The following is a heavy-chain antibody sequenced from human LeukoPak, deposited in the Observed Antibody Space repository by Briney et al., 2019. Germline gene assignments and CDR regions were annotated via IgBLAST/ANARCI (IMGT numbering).Heavy chain of an antibody. J-gene: IGHJ4*02. CDR2: IYPGDSDT. V-gene: IGHV5-51*01. CDR1: GYSFTNNW. Sequence: GESLKISCKGSGYSFTNNWIAWVRQMPGKGLEWTGIIYPGDSDTTYSPSFQGQVTISADKSISTAYLQWSSLRASDTSMYYCARLPVGGTRVHFDYWGQGTLVTVSS. CDR3: ARLPVGGTRVHFDY. D-gene: IGHD1-26*01.